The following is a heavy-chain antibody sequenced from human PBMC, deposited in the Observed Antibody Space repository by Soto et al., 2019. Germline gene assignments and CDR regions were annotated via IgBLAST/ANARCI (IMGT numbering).Heavy chain of an antibody. V-gene: IGHV1-69*01. CDR3: ARSQGSSTSLEIYYYYYYGMDV. D-gene: IGHD2-2*01. J-gene: IGHJ6*02. CDR2: IIPIPGTA. Sequence: QVQLVQSGAEVKKPGSSVKVSCKASGGTFGSYAISWVRQAPGQGLEWMGGIIPIPGTANYAQKFQGRDTIAADESTSTAYVELSSRRSEDTAVYYCARSQGSSTSLEIYYYYYYGMDVWGQGTTVTVSS. CDR1: GGTFGSYA.